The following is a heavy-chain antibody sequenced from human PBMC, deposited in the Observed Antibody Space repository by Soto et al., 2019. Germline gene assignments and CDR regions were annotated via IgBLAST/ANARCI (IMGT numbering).Heavy chain of an antibody. CDR3: ARIHDILTGYYLGPIDY. V-gene: IGHV3-33*01. D-gene: IGHD3-9*01. CDR1: GFTFSSYG. Sequence: GGSLRLSCAASGFTFSSYGMHWVRQAPGKGLEWVAVIWYDGSNKYYADSVKGRFTISRDNSKNTLYLQMNSLRAEDTAVYYCARIHDILTGYYLGPIDYWGQGTLVTVSS. J-gene: IGHJ4*02. CDR2: IWYDGSNK.